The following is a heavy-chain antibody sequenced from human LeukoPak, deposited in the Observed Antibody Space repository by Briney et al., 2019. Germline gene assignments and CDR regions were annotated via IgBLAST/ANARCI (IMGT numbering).Heavy chain of an antibody. CDR3: ARRLLVPQLLGNYFDY. CDR1: GFTFSNAW. J-gene: IGHJ4*02. D-gene: IGHD2-2*01. V-gene: IGHV4-34*01. Sequence: KPGGSLRLSCAASGFTFSNAWMSWVRQAPGKGLEWIGEINHSGSTNYNPSLKSRVTISVDTSKNQFSLKLSSVTAADTAVYYCARRLLVPQLLGNYFDYWGQGTLVTVSS. CDR2: INHSGST.